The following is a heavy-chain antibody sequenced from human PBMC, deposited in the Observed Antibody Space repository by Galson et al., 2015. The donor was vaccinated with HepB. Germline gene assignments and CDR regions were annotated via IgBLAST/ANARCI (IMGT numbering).Heavy chain of an antibody. CDR3: AAGTCSSTSCSVVAFDI. V-gene: IGHV1-58*02. CDR1: GFTFTRSA. Sequence: SVKVSCKASGFTFTRSAMQWVRQARGQRLEWIGWIVVGSGNTNYAQKFQERVTITRDMSTSTAYMELSSLRSEDTAVYYCAAGTCSSTSCSVVAFDIWGQGTMVTVSS. CDR2: IVVGSGNT. D-gene: IGHD2-2*01. J-gene: IGHJ3*02.